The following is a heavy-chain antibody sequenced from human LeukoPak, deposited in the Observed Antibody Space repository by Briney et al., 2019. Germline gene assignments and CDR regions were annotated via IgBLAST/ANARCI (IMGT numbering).Heavy chain of an antibody. CDR3: AREXVVPAAIWGERFDY. D-gene: IGHD2-2*02. CDR1: GGTFSSYA. J-gene: IGHJ4*02. Sequence: GASVKVSCKASGGTFSSYAISWVRQAPGQGLEWMGRIIPILGIANYAQKFQGRVTITADKSTSTAYMELSSLRSEDTAVYYCAREXVVPAAIWGERFDYWGQGTLVTVSS. V-gene: IGHV1-69*04. CDR2: IIPILGIA.